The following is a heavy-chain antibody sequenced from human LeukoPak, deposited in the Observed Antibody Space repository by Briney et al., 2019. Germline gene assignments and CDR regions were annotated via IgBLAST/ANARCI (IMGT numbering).Heavy chain of an antibody. J-gene: IGHJ5*01. CDR1: GGSFSSNT. CDR3: ARAEDQGRYFDWLPGFAS. D-gene: IGHD3-9*01. CDR2: IIANLGTP. Sequence: GSSVKLSCKASGGSFSSNTLSWVRQAPGQGLEWMGGIIANLGTPNYAQKFQGRVTVTADEPTSTAYMELSRLRSEDTAVYYCARAEDQGRYFDWLPGFASWGQGTLVTVSS. V-gene: IGHV1-69*16.